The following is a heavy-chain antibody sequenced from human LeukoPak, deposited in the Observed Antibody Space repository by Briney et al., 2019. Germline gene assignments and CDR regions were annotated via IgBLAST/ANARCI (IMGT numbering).Heavy chain of an antibody. CDR3: ARDSYYYYMDV. V-gene: IGHV4-61*02. CDR2: IYTSGSA. J-gene: IGHJ6*03. Sequence: SDTLSLTCTFSGGFISSCSYFWSWVRQPAGKGLELIGRIYTSGSANYNPSLKSRVTISVDTSKHQFSLKLSSVTPADTAVYYCARDSYYYYMDVWGKGTTVTVSS. CDR1: GGFISSCSYF.